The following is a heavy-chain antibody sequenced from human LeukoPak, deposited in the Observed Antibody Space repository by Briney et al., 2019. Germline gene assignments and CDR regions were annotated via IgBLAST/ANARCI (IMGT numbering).Heavy chain of an antibody. J-gene: IGHJ6*03. CDR1: GFSFSSYW. V-gene: IGHV3-7*01. Sequence: TGGSLRLSCAASGFSFSSYWMSWVRQAPGKGLEWVANIKEDGSEEYYVDSVKGRFTVSRDNAKNSLYLQMNSLRADDTAVYYCARGRVILKRYLSYYMDVWGKGTTVTFSS. CDR3: ARGRVILKRYLSYYMDV. CDR2: IKEDGSEE. D-gene: IGHD2-15*01.